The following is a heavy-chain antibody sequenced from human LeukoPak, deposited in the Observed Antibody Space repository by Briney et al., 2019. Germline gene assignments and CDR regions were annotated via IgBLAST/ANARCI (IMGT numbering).Heavy chain of an antibody. J-gene: IGHJ5*02. CDR3: ASALDGYRSGNGA. D-gene: IGHD5-12*01. CDR2: INTDGSST. Sequence: PGGSLRLPCAASGFTFSNYWMHWVRQAPGKGLVWVSRINTDGSSTDYADSVKGRFTISRDNAKNTLYLQMNSLRAEDTAVYYCASALDGYRSGNGAWGQGTLVTVSS. CDR1: GFTFSNYW. V-gene: IGHV3-74*01.